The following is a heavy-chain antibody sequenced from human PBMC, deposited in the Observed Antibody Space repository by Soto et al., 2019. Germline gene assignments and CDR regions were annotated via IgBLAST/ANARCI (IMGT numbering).Heavy chain of an antibody. J-gene: IGHJ4*02. Sequence: EVQLVESGGGLVKPGGSLRLSCAASGFSLSDHSMNWIRQAPGKGLEWVASISSSSSFIHYAESMKGRFTISRDNAKNSLYLQMNSLPAEDTAVYYCAGSSDDGRDNWGQGTLVTVSS. CDR2: ISSSSSFI. V-gene: IGHV3-21*01. CDR3: AGSSDDGRDN. CDR1: GFSLSDHS. D-gene: IGHD1-26*01.